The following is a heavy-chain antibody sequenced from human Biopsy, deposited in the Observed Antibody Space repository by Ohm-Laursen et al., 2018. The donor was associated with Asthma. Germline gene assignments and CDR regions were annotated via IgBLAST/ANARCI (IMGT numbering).Heavy chain of an antibody. CDR2: IYHSGST. D-gene: IGHD3-10*01. Sequence: PGTLSLTCAVSGGSISSSNWWSWVRQPPGKGLEWIGEIYHSGSTNYNPPLKSGVTISVDKSKNQFSLNLSSVTAADTAVYYCAKLRITMVQGVIINVEYYYGMDVWGQGTTVTVSS. CDR1: GGSISSSNW. V-gene: IGHV4-4*03. J-gene: IGHJ6*02. CDR3: AKLRITMVQGVIINVEYYYGMDV.